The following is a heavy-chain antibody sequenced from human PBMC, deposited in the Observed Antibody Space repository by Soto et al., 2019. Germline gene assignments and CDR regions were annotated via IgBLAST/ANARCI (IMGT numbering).Heavy chain of an antibody. CDR3: AREGPNADSSGYYNDAFDI. J-gene: IGHJ3*02. V-gene: IGHV1-2*04. CDR1: GYTFTGYY. Sequence: ASVKVSCKASGYTFTGYYMHWVRQAPGQGLEWMGWINPNSGGTNYAQKFQGWVTMTRDTSISTAYMELSRLRSDDTAVYYCAREGPNADSSGYYNDAFDIWGQGTIVTVSS. CDR2: INPNSGGT. D-gene: IGHD3-22*01.